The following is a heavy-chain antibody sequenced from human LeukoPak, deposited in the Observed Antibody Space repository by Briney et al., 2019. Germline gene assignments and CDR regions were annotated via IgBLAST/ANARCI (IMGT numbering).Heavy chain of an antibody. CDR2: INHYGST. CDR3: AGGRRIVVVVAAIDY. D-gene: IGHD2-15*01. J-gene: IGHJ4*02. V-gene: IGHV4-34*01. CDR1: GESLSNYY. Sequence: SETLSLTCAVYGESLSNYYWSWIRQPPGKGLEWIGEINHYGSTNYNPSLKSRVTISVDTSKNQFSLKLSSVTAADTAVYYCAGGRRIVVVVAAIDYWGQGTLVTVSS.